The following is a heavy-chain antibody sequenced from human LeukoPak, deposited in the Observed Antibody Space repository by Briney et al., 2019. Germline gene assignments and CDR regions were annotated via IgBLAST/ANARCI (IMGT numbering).Heavy chain of an antibody. D-gene: IGHD6-13*01. CDR2: ISSSSSYI. Sequence: GGSLRLSCAASGFTFSSYSMNWVRQAPGKGLEWVSSISSSSSYIYYADSVKGRFTISRDNAKNSLYLQMNSLRAEDTAVYYCARLYSSSWYSAFDIWGQGTMVIVSS. CDR1: GFTFSSYS. V-gene: IGHV3-21*01. CDR3: ARLYSSSWYSAFDI. J-gene: IGHJ3*02.